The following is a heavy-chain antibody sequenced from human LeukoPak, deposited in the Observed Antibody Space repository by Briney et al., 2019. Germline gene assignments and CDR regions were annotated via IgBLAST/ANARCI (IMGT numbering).Heavy chain of an antibody. D-gene: IGHD2-15*01. CDR3: AGGAGCTSDM. J-gene: IGHJ3*02. V-gene: IGHV3-7*01. CDR2: IKQDGSEK. CDR1: GYTLSRYW. Sequence: GGSLRLFCAASGYTLSRYWMNWVRQAPGKGLEWLANIKQDGSEKCYVDSVKGRFTISRDNAQNLVYLQLNSLSSDDTAEYYCAGGAGCTSDMWGQGTLVIVSS.